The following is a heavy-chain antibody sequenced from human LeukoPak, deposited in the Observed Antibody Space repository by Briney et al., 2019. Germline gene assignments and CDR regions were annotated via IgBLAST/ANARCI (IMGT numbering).Heavy chain of an antibody. Sequence: SGGSLRLSCAASGFTFSSYSMNWVRQAPGKGLEWVSYISSSSSTIYYADSVKGRFTISRDNAKNSLYLQMNSLRAEDTAVYYCARVYYYDSSGPNWFDPWGQGTLVTVSS. J-gene: IGHJ5*02. CDR1: GFTFSSYS. D-gene: IGHD3-22*01. CDR2: ISSSSSTI. CDR3: ARVYYYDSSGPNWFDP. V-gene: IGHV3-48*04.